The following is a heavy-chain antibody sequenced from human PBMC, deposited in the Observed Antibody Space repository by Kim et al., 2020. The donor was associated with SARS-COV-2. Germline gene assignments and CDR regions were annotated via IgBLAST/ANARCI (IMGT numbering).Heavy chain of an antibody. Sequence: GGSLRLSCAASEFTFSSYWMHWVRQAPGKGLVWVSRISSDGSITNYADSVRGRFTISRDNAKNTLYLQMNSLRAEDTAVYYCARAPFDYWGQGTLVTVSS. CDR1: EFTFSSYW. V-gene: IGHV3-74*01. CDR2: ISSDGSIT. J-gene: IGHJ4*02. CDR3: ARAPFDY.